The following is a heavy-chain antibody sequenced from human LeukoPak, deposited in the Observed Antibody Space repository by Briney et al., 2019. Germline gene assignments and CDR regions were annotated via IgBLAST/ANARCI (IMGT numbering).Heavy chain of an antibody. CDR3: ARVGSDWNDVRYNWFDP. V-gene: IGHV4-30-2*01. CDR2: IFQSGST. J-gene: IGHJ5*02. CDR1: GGSISSGDYS. D-gene: IGHD1-1*01. Sequence: PSQTLSLTCAVSGGSISSGDYSWSWIRQPPGKGLEWIGYIFQSGSTYYNPSLKSQVTISVDRSKNQFSLKLSSVTAADTAVYYCARVGSDWNDVRYNWFDPWGQGTLVTVSS.